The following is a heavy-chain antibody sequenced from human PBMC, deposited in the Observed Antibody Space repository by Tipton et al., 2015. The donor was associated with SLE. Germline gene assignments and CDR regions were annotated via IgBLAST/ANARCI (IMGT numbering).Heavy chain of an antibody. V-gene: IGHV4-59*11. D-gene: IGHD2-21*01. Sequence: LRLSCTVSGGSISSHYWSWIRQPPGKGLEWIGYIYYSGSTNYNPSLKSRVTISVDTSKNQFSLKLSSVTAADTAVYYCARLAYCGGDCYSGWFDPWGQGTLVTVSS. CDR1: GGSISSHY. CDR2: IYYSGST. J-gene: IGHJ5*02. CDR3: ARLAYCGGDCYSGWFDP.